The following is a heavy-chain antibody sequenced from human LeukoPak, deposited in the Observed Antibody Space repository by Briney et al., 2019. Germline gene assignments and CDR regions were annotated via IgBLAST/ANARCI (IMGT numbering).Heavy chain of an antibody. D-gene: IGHD3-22*01. V-gene: IGHV3-23*01. CDR3: ARARYYYDSSGSRNDYWYFDL. CDR1: GFTFSSYA. J-gene: IGHJ2*01. CDR2: IGYSGGDI. Sequence: GGSLRLSCAASGFTFSSYAMTWVRQAPGKGLEWVSVIGYSGGDIQYADSVKGRFTISRDNSKNTLYLQMDSLRGEDTAVYYCARARYYYDSSGSRNDYWYFDLWGRGTLVTVSS.